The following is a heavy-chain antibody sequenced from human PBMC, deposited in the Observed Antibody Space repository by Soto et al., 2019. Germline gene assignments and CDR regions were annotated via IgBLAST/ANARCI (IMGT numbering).Heavy chain of an antibody. D-gene: IGHD1-1*01. V-gene: IGHV1-18*01. Sequence: QVHLVQSGAEVKKPGASVKVSCKGSGYDFTTYGITWVRQAPGQGLEWMAWISAHNGNTDYAQKLQGRVTVTRDTSTSTADMELRSLRYDDTAVYYGARGRYGDYWGQGALVTVSS. J-gene: IGHJ4*02. CDR3: ARGRYGDY. CDR2: ISAHNGNT. CDR1: GYDFTTYG.